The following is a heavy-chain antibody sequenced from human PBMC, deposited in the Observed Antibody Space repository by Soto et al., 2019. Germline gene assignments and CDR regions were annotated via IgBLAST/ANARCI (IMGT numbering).Heavy chain of an antibody. Sequence: ASVKVSCKASGYTFPGYYMHWVRQAPGQGLEWMGWINPNSGGTNYAQKFQGWVTMTRDTSISTAYMELSRLRSDDTAVYYCAREGDYSNEAFDYWGQGTLVTVSS. CDR1: GYTFPGYY. D-gene: IGHD4-4*01. CDR2: INPNSGGT. V-gene: IGHV1-2*04. J-gene: IGHJ4*02. CDR3: AREGDYSNEAFDY.